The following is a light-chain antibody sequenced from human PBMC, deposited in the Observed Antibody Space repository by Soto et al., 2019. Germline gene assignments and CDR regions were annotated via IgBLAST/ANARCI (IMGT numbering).Light chain of an antibody. CDR1: QSVNSN. CDR2: AAS. J-gene: IGKJ4*01. CDR3: QQYNDWPRT. Sequence: EIVMTQSPATLSVSPGERATLSCRASQSVNSNLAWYQQKPGQAPRILIYAASTRATAIPARFSGSGSGTEFTLTISSLQSEDFAVYYCQQYNDWPRTLGGGTKVEIK. V-gene: IGKV3-15*01.